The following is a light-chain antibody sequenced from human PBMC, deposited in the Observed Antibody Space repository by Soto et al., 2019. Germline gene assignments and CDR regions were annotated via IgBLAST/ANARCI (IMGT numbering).Light chain of an antibody. J-gene: IGKJ1*01. CDR1: QSISSY. Sequence: DIQMTQSPSSLSASVGDRVTTTCLTSQSISSYLNWYQQKPGKPPNLLIYAASSLQSGVPSRFSGSGAGTDFTLTISSLQPEDIATYYCQQSDSIPRTFGQGTKVDI. V-gene: IGKV1-39*01. CDR2: AAS. CDR3: QQSDSIPRT.